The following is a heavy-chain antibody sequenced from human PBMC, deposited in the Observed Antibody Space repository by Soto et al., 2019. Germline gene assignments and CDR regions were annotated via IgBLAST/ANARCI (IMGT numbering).Heavy chain of an antibody. V-gene: IGHV3-30-3*01. CDR2: ISYDGSNK. J-gene: IGHJ4*02. Sequence: QVQLVESGGGVVQPGRSLRLPCAASGFTFSSYAMHWVRQAPGKGLEWVAVISYDGSNKYYADSVKGRFTISRDNSKNTLYLQMNSLRAEDTAVYYCARSLLEWSHFDYWGQGTLVTVSS. CDR1: GFTFSSYA. D-gene: IGHD3-3*01. CDR3: ARSLLEWSHFDY.